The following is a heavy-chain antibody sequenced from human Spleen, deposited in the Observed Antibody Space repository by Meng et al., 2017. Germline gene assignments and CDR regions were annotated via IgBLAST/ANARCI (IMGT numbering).Heavy chain of an antibody. CDR1: GFMFGGYA. V-gene: IGHV3-23*04. Sequence: VPLVESGGGLVQPGGSVRLSCVASGFMFGGYAMTWVRQASGRGLEWVSSISGGSGPTTYYANSLKGRFTISRDNSKNTLYLQMNSLRVEDTAVYYCARDRRGRMEPREYWGQGTLVTVSS. CDR3: ARDRRGRMEPREY. J-gene: IGHJ4*02. D-gene: IGHD1-14*01. CDR2: ISGGSGPTT.